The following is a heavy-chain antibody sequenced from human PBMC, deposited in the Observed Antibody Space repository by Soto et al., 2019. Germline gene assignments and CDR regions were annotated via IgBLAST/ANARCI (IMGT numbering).Heavy chain of an antibody. CDR3: ARRTSCSGISCSQAVGYFDP. CDR1: GYTFTSYA. V-gene: IGHV1-3*01. CDR2: INPSNGNT. J-gene: IGHJ5*02. Sequence: QVQLVQSGAEVKKPGASVKVSCEASGYTFTSYAIHWVRQAPGQRLEWMGWINPSNGNTRYSQKFQGGVTITRDTSATTAYMELSSLRSEDTAVYYCARRTSCSGISCSQAVGYFDPWGQGTLVTVSS. D-gene: IGHD2-2*01.